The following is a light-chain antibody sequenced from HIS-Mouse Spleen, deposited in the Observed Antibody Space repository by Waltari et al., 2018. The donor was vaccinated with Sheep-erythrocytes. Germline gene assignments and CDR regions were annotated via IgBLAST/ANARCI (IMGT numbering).Light chain of an antibody. CDR2: DGS. CDR1: SSDVGSYNL. V-gene: IGLV2-23*01. Sequence: QSALTQPASVSGSPGQSITIPCTGTSSDVGSYNLVSCYQQHPGKAPKLMIYDGSKRPSGVSNRFSGSKSGNTASLTISGLQAEDEADYYCCSYAGSSTPWVFGGGTKLNVL. CDR3: CSYAGSSTPWV. J-gene: IGLJ3*02.